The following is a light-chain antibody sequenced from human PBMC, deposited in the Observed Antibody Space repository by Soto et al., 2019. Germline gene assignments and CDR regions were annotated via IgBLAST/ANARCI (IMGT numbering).Light chain of an antibody. CDR1: LSVSVY. Sequence: EVVLTQSPDTLSLSPGERATLSCRTSLSVSVYLDWYQQKPGQAPRLLIYDASNRATGIPARFSGSGSGTDFTLTISSLEPEDFAVYYCQQRSNWPPITFGQGTRLEIK. J-gene: IGKJ5*01. V-gene: IGKV3-11*01. CDR2: DAS. CDR3: QQRSNWPPIT.